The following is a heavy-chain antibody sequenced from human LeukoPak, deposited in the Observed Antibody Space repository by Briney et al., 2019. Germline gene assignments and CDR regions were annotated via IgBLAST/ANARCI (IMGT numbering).Heavy chain of an antibody. Sequence: GGSLRLSCAASGFTASSNYMSWVRQAPGKWLEWVSLISSGGSTYYADSVKGRFTISRDNSKNTLYLQMNSLRAEDTAVYYCARESRVWFSELFIAFDIWGQGTMVTVSS. CDR1: GFTASSNY. V-gene: IGHV3-53*01. D-gene: IGHD3-10*01. J-gene: IGHJ3*02. CDR2: ISSGGST. CDR3: ARESRVWFSELFIAFDI.